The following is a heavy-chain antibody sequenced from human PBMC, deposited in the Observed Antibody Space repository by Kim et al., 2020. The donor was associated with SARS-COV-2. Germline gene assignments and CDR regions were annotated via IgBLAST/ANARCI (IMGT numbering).Heavy chain of an antibody. CDR2: INTGKGNT. CDR1: GYTFTNYA. J-gene: IGHJ4*02. D-gene: IGHD2-8*02. CDR3: AREAVLHAFFDY. Sequence: ASVKVSCKASGYTFTNYAIHWVRQAPGQRLEWMGWINTGKGNTKYSQSFQGRVTITRDTSANTVYMDLSSLTSEDTAVYYCAREAVLHAFFDYWGQGSLVTVSS. V-gene: IGHV1-3*04.